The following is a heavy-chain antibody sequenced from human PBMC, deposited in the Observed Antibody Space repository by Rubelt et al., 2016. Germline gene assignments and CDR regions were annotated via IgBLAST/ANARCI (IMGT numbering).Heavy chain of an antibody. V-gene: IGHV3-33*01. D-gene: IGHD3-10*01. CDR3: AREYNYGYSSSVYHFDY. Sequence: SSYGMYWVRQAPGKGLEWAAIIWYDGRNKYYEASVKGRFTISRDNSKNTLYLQMDSLRAEDTAVYYCAREYNYGYSSSVYHFDYWGQGTLVTVSS. CDR2: IWYDGRNK. CDR1: SSYG. J-gene: IGHJ4*02.